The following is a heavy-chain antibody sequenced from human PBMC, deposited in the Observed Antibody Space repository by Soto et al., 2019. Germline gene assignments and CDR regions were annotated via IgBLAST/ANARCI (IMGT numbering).Heavy chain of an antibody. D-gene: IGHD3-16*02. CDR2: IYYSGST. J-gene: IGHJ4*02. V-gene: IGHV4-59*01. CDR3: ARVAVLDYVWGSYRGYYFDY. Sequence: SETLSLTCTVSGGSISSYYWSWIRQPPGKGLEWIGYIYYSGSTNYNPSLKSRVTISVDTSKNQFSLKLSSVAAADTAVYYCARVAVLDYVWGSYRGYYFDYWGQGTLVTVSS. CDR1: GGSISSYY.